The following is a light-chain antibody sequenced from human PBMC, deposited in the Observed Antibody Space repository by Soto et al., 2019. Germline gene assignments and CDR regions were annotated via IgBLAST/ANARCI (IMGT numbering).Light chain of an antibody. J-gene: IGKJ5*01. CDR1: ESLSSAY. CDR3: QQYGSLIT. V-gene: IGKV3-20*01. Sequence: EIVLTQSPGTLSLSPGERATLSCRASESLSSAYLAWHKQKPGQAPRLLIYGAFSRATDIPDRFSGSGSGTDYTLTIKRLEPEDSAVYYCQQYGSLITFGQGTRLEIK. CDR2: GAF.